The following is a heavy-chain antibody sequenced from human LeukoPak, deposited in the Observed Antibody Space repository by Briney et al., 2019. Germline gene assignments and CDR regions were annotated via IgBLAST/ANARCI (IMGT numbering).Heavy chain of an antibody. D-gene: IGHD5-24*01. CDR1: GFTFSSYE. V-gene: IGHV3-48*03. CDR2: ISSSGSTI. Sequence: PGGSLRLSCAASGFTFSSYEMNWVRQAPGKGLEWVSYISSSGSTIYYADSVKGRFTISRDNSKNTLYLQMNSLRAEDTAVYYCARSRWLQSGAPFDYWGQGTLVTVSS. CDR3: ARSRWLQSGAPFDY. J-gene: IGHJ4*02.